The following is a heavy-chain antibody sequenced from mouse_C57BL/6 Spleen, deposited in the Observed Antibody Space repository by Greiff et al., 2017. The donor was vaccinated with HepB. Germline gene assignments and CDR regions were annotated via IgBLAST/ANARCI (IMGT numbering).Heavy chain of an antibody. CDR1: GYAFSSYW. Sequence: LQESGAELVKPGASVKISCKASGYAFSSYWMNWVKQRPGKGLEWIGQIYPGDGDTNYNGKFKGKATLTADKSSSTAYMQLSSLTSEDSAVYFCAREGSGTVFDYWGQGTTLTVSS. D-gene: IGHD4-1*01. V-gene: IGHV1-80*01. CDR3: AREGSGTVFDY. J-gene: IGHJ2*01. CDR2: IYPGDGDT.